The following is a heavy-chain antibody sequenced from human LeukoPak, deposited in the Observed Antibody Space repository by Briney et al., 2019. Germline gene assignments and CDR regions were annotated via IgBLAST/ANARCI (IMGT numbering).Heavy chain of an antibody. D-gene: IGHD3-9*01. V-gene: IGHV3-30*03. CDR3: ATERGPVRYFDWFFGY. J-gene: IGHJ4*02. Sequence: GGSLRLSCVDSGITFSRYWMSWVRQAPGKGLEWVAVISFDGNNRYYADSLKGRFAISRDNSKNTLYLQMDSLTTEDTAIYYCATERGPVRYFDWFFGYWGQGTLVTVSS. CDR2: ISFDGNNR. CDR1: GITFSRYW.